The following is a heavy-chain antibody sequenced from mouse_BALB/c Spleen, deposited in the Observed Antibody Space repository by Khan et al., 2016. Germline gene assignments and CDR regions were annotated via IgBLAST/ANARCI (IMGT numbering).Heavy chain of an antibody. CDR3: ARSYYGYFAMDY. V-gene: IGHV1-77*01. Sequence: QVQLQQSGTELPRPGASVKLSCKASGYTFTDYYLHWVMQRTGQGLEWIGEIFPGSGSTYYNEKFTGKASLTADTSSSTAYMQLISLTSEDSAVYCCARSYYGYFAMDYWGHGASVTVSS. D-gene: IGHD1-2*01. CDR1: GYTFTDYY. CDR2: IFPGSGST. J-gene: IGHJ4*01.